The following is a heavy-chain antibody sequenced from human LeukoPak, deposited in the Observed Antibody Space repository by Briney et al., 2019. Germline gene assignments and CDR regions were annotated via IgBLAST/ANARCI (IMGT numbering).Heavy chain of an antibody. CDR2: IYYSGST. CDR3: ARQVNYYYGMDV. J-gene: IGHJ6*02. V-gene: IGHV4-59*08. Sequence: SETLSLTCTVSGGFISSYYWSWIRQPPGKGLEWIGYIYYSGSTNYNPSLKSRVTISVDTSKNQFSLKLSSVTAADAAVYYCARQVNYYYGMDVWGQGTTVTVSS. CDR1: GGFISSYY.